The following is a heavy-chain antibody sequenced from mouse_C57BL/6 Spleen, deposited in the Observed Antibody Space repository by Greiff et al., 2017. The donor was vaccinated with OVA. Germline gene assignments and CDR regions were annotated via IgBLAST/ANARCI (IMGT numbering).Heavy chain of an antibody. CDR1: GFTFSDYY. V-gene: IGHV5-16*01. CDR3: ARGSTVRGHWYFDV. CDR2: INYDGSST. Sequence: EVKVVESEGGLVQPGSSMKLSCTASGFTFSDYYMAWVRQVPEKGLEWVANINYDGSSTYYLDSLKSRFIISRDNAKNILYLQMSSLKSEDTATYYCARGSTVRGHWYFDVWGTGTTVTVSS. J-gene: IGHJ1*03. D-gene: IGHD1-1*01.